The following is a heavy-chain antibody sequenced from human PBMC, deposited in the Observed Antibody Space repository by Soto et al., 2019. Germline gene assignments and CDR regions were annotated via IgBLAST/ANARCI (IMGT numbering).Heavy chain of an antibody. J-gene: IGHJ6*02. CDR2: ISSSSRTT. CDR3: ARVGSSTPTV. Sequence: GGSLRLSCAASGFTFSSDAMNWVRQAPGKGLQWVSYISSSSRTTYYADSVKGRFTISRDNAKNSVYLQMNSLRDEDTAVYYCARVGSSTPTVWGQGTTVTVSS. CDR1: GFTFSSDA. D-gene: IGHD2-2*01. V-gene: IGHV3-48*02.